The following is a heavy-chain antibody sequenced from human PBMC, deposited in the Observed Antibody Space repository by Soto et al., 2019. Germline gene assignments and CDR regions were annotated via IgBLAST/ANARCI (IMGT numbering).Heavy chain of an antibody. CDR3: ARDQRRGVSDY. V-gene: IGHV4-30-2*01. Sequence: SETLSLTCAVSGGSISSGGYSWSWIRQPPGKGLEWIGYIYHSGSTYYNPSLKSRVTISVDRSKNQFSLKLSSVTAADTAVYYCARDQRRGVSDYWGQGTLVTVSS. CDR2: IYHSGST. D-gene: IGHD3-10*01. J-gene: IGHJ4*02. CDR1: GGSISSGGYS.